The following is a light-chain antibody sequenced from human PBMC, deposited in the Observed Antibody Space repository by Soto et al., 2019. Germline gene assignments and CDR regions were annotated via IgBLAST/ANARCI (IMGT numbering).Light chain of an antibody. CDR3: SSYTNSNTLV. CDR2: DVD. CDR1: SSDVGGYNY. Sequence: QSALTQPASVSGSPGQSITISCTGTSSDVGGYNYVSWYQQYPGKAPKLMIYDVDTRPSGVSNRFSGSKSGNTASLTISGLQADDEAYYYCSSYTNSNTLVFGSGTKLTVL. V-gene: IGLV2-14*01. J-gene: IGLJ1*01.